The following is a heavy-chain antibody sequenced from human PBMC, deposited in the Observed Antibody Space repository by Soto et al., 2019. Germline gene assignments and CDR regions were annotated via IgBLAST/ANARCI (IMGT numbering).Heavy chain of an antibody. CDR3: ARVWGGAFDI. V-gene: IGHV4-59*01. D-gene: IGHD3-10*01. CDR1: GGSISSYY. Sequence: QVQLQESGPGLVKPSETLSLTCTVSGGSISSYYWSWIRQPPGKGLEWIGYIYYSGSTNCTPSLKSRATISVDPPKNQFSLKLSSVTAADTAVYYCARVWGGAFDIWGQGTMVTVSS. J-gene: IGHJ3*02. CDR2: IYYSGST.